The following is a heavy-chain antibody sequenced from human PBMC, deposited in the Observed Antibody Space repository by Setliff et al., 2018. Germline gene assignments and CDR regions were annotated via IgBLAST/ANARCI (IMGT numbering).Heavy chain of an antibody. D-gene: IGHD1-7*01. Sequence: GGSLRLSCAASGFTFSTYAMGWVRQAPGKGLEWVSTIYSGDRNTFYTDSVKGRFTIFRDGSKNTLYLQMTSLRAEDTAVYYCAKPQVELRWGFESWGQGTPVTVSS. J-gene: IGHJ4*02. CDR2: IYSGDRNT. V-gene: IGHV3-23*03. CDR3: AKPQVELRWGFES. CDR1: GFTFSTYA.